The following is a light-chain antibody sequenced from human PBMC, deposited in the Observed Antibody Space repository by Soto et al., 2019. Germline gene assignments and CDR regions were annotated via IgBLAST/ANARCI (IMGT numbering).Light chain of an antibody. CDR2: EVV. CDR3: KSYAGSNTYV. J-gene: IGLJ1*01. CDR1: SSDVGSYNL. Sequence: QSVLTQPASVSGSPGQSITISCTGTSSDVGSYNLVSWYQHHPGKAPRLIIYEVVQRPSGVPDRFPGSKSGNTASLTVSGLQAADEADYFCKSYAGSNTYVFGSGTKVTVL. V-gene: IGLV2-14*02.